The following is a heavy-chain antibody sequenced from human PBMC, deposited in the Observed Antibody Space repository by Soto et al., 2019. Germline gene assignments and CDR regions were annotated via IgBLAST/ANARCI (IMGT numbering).Heavy chain of an antibody. CDR3: ARRYSSSWTFDY. V-gene: IGHV3-33*01. J-gene: IGHJ4*01. Sequence: QVQLVESGGGVVQPGRSLRLSCAASGFTFSSYGMHWVRQAPGKGLEWVAVIWYDGSNKYYADSVKGRFTISRDNSKNTLYLQMNSLRAEDTAVYYCARRYSSSWTFDYWGHGTLVTVSS. CDR2: IWYDGSNK. CDR1: GFTFSSYG. D-gene: IGHD6-13*01.